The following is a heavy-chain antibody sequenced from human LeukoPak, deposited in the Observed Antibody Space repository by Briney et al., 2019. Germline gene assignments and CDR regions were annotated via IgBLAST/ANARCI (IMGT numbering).Heavy chain of an antibody. CDR2: IWYDGSNK. Sequence: GGSLRLSCAASGFTFSSYAMSWVRQAPGKGLEWVAVIWYDGSNKYYADSVKGRFTISRDNSKNTLYMQMNSLRAEDTAVYYCARTPLITMVRGVIITRAFDYWGQGTLVTVSS. CDR3: ARTPLITMVRGVIITRAFDY. CDR1: GFTFSSYA. D-gene: IGHD3-10*01. J-gene: IGHJ4*02. V-gene: IGHV3-33*08.